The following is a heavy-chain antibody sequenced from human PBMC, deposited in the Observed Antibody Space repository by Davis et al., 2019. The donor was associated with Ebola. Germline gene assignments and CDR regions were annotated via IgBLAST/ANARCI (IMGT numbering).Heavy chain of an antibody. Sequence: ASVKVSCKASGYTFTGYYMHWVRQAPGQGLEWMGWINPNSGGTNYAQKFQGRVTMTRDTSISTAYMELSRLRSDDTAVYYCARAGNYASPHHFDYWGQGSLVTVSS. D-gene: IGHD1-7*01. V-gene: IGHV1-2*02. CDR1: GYTFTGYY. CDR2: INPNSGGT. CDR3: ARAGNYASPHHFDY. J-gene: IGHJ4*02.